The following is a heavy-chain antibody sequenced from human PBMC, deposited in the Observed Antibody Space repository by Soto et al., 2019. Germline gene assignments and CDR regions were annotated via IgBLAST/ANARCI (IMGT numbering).Heavy chain of an antibody. Sequence: QVQLQQWGAGLLKPSEALSLSCAVYGGSFSGYYWSWIRQPPGKGLEWIGDINHSGTTNYNPSLKSRVTISVDTSNNQFYLKLSSVTAADTAMYYCTRGDRSSSWYGGFYSRHWGQGTLVTVSS. CDR2: INHSGTT. V-gene: IGHV4-34*02. J-gene: IGHJ1*01. CDR1: GGSFSGYY. D-gene: IGHD6-13*01. CDR3: TRGDRSSSWYGGFYSRH.